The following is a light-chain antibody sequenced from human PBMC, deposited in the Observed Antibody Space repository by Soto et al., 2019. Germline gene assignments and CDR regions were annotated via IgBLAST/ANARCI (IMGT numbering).Light chain of an antibody. CDR2: AAS. J-gene: IGKJ4*01. Sequence: DIQLTQSPSSLSASVADRVTITFRASQSISSYLNWYQQKPGKAPKLLIYAASSLQSGVPSRFSGSGSGTDFTLTISSLQPEDFATYYCQPSYSTLTFGGGTKVDIK. CDR1: QSISSY. V-gene: IGKV1-39*01. CDR3: QPSYSTLT.